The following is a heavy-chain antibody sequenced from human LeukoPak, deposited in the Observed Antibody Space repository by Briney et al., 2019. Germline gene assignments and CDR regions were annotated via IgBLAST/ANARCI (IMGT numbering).Heavy chain of an antibody. D-gene: IGHD5-24*01. V-gene: IGHV4-39*07. CDR3: ARDEVATSKTLFDY. J-gene: IGHJ4*02. CDR1: GGSISSSSYY. Sequence: PSETLSLTCTVSGGSISSSSYYWGWIRQPPGKGLEWIGSIYYSGSTYYNPSLKSRVTISVDTSKNQFSLKLSSVTAADTAVYYCARDEVATSKTLFDYWGQGTLVTVSS. CDR2: IYYSGST.